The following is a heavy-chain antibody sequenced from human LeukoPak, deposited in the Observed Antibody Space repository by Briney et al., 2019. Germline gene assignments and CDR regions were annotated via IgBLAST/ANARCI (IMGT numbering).Heavy chain of an antibody. CDR2: INHSGST. V-gene: IGHV4-34*01. D-gene: IGHD3-10*01. CDR1: GGSFSGYY. J-gene: IGHJ5*02. Sequence: PSETLSLTCAVYGGSFSGYYWSWIRQPPGKGLEWIGEINHSGSTNYNPSLKSRVTISVDTSKNQFSLKLSSVTAADTAVYYCARKRGSRGGTMVRGVIASNWFDPWGQGTLVTVSS. CDR3: ARKRGSRGGTMVRGVIASNWFDP.